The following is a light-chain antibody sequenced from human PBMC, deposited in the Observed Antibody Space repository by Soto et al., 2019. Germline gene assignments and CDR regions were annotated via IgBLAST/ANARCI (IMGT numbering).Light chain of an antibody. CDR1: QSVSGW. V-gene: IGKV1-5*01. CDR3: QQYETCSGT. CDR2: DAS. J-gene: IGKJ1*01. Sequence: DIQITQSPSTLSASVGDTVTVTCRASQSVSGWLAWYQQKPGEAPKLLIYDASALQRGVQSRFSGSGSGTKFTLTIASLQPDDFATAYCQQYETCSGTFGPGTKVDIK.